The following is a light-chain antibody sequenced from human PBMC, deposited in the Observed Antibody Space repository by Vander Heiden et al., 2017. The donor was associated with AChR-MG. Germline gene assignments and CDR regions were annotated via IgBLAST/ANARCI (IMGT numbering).Light chain of an antibody. CDR2: YDS. V-gene: IGLV3-21*04. Sequence: SYVLTQAPSVSVAPGETARITCGGDTIESKSVHWYQQRPGQAPILVIYYDSDRPSGIPERFSGSNSGNTATLTISRVEAGDEADYYCQVWDSSSDQVLLGGKTQLTVL. J-gene: IGLJ2*01. CDR1: TIESKS. CDR3: QVWDSSSDQVL.